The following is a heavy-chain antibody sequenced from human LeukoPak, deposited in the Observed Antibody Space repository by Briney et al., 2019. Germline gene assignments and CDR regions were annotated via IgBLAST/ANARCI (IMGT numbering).Heavy chain of an antibody. J-gene: IGHJ4*02. Sequence: SETLSLTCTVSGDSMFTYYWSWIRQPPGKGLEWIGYISSTGSTSYHPSLKSRVGISIDTSKTQFSLNLNSVTAADTAVYYCARQNRHTAGGAFVYWGQGTLVTVSS. CDR2: ISSTGST. CDR3: ARQNRHTAGGAFVY. D-gene: IGHD2-8*02. CDR1: GDSMFTYY. V-gene: IGHV4-59*08.